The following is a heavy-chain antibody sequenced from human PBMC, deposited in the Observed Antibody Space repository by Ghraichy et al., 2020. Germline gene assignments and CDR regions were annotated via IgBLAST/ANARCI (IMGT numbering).Heavy chain of an antibody. D-gene: IGHD2-2*01. CDR2: ISAYNGNT. V-gene: IGHV1-18*04. Sequence: ASVKVSCKASGYTFTSYGISWVRQAPGQGLEWMGWISAYNGNTNYAQKLQGRVTMTTDTSTSTAYMELRSLRSDDTAVYYCAREGDCSSTSCYEYYYYYMDVWGKGTTVTVSS. J-gene: IGHJ6*03. CDR1: GYTFTSYG. CDR3: AREGDCSSTSCYEYYYYYMDV.